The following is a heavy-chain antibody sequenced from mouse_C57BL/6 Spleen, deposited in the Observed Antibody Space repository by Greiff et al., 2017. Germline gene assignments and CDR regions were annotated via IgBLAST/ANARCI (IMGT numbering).Heavy chain of an antibody. CDR2: ISSGGDYI. J-gene: IGHJ2*01. CDR1: GFTFSSYA. V-gene: IGHV5-9-1*02. Sequence: EVKVVESGEGLVKPGGSLKLSCAASGFTFSSYAMSWVRQTPEKRLEWVAYISSGGDYIYYADTVKGRFTISRDNARNTLYLQMSSLKSEDTAMYYCTRDPDPLDYWGQGTTLTVSS. CDR3: TRDPDPLDY.